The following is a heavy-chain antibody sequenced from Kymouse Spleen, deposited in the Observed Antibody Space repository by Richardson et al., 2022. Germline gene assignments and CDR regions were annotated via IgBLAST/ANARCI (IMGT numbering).Heavy chain of an antibody. CDR1: GGSFSGYY. CDR2: INHSGST. V-gene: IGHV4-34*01. J-gene: IGHJ6*02. CDR3: AGEGSSSWYGYYYYGMDV. D-gene: IGHD6-13*01. Sequence: QVQLQQWGAGLLKPSETLSLTCAVYGGSFSGYYWSWIRQPPGKGLEWIGEINHSGSTNYNPSLKSRVTISVDTSKNQFSLKLSSVTAADTAVYYCAGEGSSSWYGYYYYGMDVWGQGTTVTVSS.